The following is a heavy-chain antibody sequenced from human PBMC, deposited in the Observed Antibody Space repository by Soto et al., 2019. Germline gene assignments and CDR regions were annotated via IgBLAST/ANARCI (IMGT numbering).Heavy chain of an antibody. CDR1: GFTFSSYS. J-gene: IGHJ4*02. Sequence: GGSLRLSCAASGFTFSSYSMNWVRQAPGKGLEWVSSISSSSSYIYYADSVKGRFTISRDNAKNSLYLQMNSLRAEDTAVYYCARDPGYSYGLDYWGQGTLVTVSS. CDR2: ISSSSSYI. CDR3: ARDPGYSYGLDY. D-gene: IGHD5-18*01. V-gene: IGHV3-21*01.